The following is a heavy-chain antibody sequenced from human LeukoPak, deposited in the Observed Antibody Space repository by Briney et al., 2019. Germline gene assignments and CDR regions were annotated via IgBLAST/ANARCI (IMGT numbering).Heavy chain of an antibody. J-gene: IGHJ4*02. CDR1: GFTFSNYD. CDR3: AKDMTPYDDYVWRTPDY. V-gene: IGHV3-23*01. Sequence: GGSLRLSCAVSGFTFSNYDMNWVRQAPGKGPEWVTTISASGIHIYYADSAKGRFTISRDNSRNTLELQMNSLRGEDTAVYYCAKDMTPYDDYVWRTPDYWGQGTLVTASS. CDR2: ISASGIHI. D-gene: IGHD3-16*01.